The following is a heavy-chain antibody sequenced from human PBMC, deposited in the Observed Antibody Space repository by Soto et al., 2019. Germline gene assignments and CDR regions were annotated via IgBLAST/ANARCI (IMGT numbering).Heavy chain of an antibody. CDR1: GFTFSGSA. CDR3: TSPPGLRMDV. V-gene: IGHV3-73*02. Sequence: EVQLVESGGGLVQPGGSLKLSCAASGFTFSGSAMQWVRQASGKGLEWVGRIRSKANSYATAYAASVKGRFTISRDDSKNTAYLQMNSLKTEDTAVYYCTSPPGLRMDVWGQGTTVTVSS. J-gene: IGHJ6*02. CDR2: IRSKANSYAT.